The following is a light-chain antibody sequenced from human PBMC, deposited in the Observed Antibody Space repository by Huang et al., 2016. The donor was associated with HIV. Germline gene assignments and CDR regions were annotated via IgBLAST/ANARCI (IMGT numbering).Light chain of an antibody. J-gene: IGKJ2*01. CDR1: QSIRSY. CDR3: QQTYIIPIT. Sequence: DIQMTQSPFSLSASVGDRVTITCRASQSIRSYLNWYQQKPGKAPKILIYASSTLQSEIPSRFSGSGAGTDFTLTITSLQPEDFATYYCQQTYIIPITFGQGTKLEIK. V-gene: IGKV1-39*01. CDR2: ASS.